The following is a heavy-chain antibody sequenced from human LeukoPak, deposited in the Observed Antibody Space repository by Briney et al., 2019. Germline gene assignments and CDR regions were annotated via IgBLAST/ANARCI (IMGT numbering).Heavy chain of an antibody. D-gene: IGHD3-9*01. CDR1: GYTFTSYG. J-gene: IGHJ4*02. Sequence: ASVKVSCKASGYTFTSYGISWVRQAPGQGLEWMGIINPSGGSTSYAQKFQGRVTMTRDTSTSTVYMELSGLRSEDTAVYYCARDLTGYSLRYFDYWGQGTLVTVSS. CDR2: INPSGGST. CDR3: ARDLTGYSLRYFDY. V-gene: IGHV1-46*01.